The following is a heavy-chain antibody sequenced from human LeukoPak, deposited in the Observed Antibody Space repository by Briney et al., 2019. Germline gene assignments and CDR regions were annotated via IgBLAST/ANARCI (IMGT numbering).Heavy chain of an antibody. V-gene: IGHV3-33*01. CDR1: GFSFSNHG. CDR3: VRDQCTVTSCHSLDL. Sequence: GGSLRLSCAASGFSFSNHGIHWVRQAPGKGLEWVALIWYDGSQEYYADSVRGRFTISRDNSMNTVFLQMTRLRPEDTALYHCVRDQCTVTSCHSLDLWGQGTLITVSS. CDR2: IWYDGSQE. D-gene: IGHD2-2*01. J-gene: IGHJ5*02.